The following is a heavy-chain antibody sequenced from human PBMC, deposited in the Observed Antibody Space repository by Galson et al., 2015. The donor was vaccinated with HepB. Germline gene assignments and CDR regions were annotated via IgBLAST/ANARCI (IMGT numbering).Heavy chain of an antibody. D-gene: IGHD3-10*01. Sequence: SLRLSCAASGFSFSSYAMSWVRQAPGKGLEWVSGISGDGGSTYYADSVKGRFTISRDNSKKTLYLQMNSLRAEDTAIYYCAKDNYGSGPYFFDYWGRGTLVTVSS. V-gene: IGHV3-23*01. CDR1: GFSFSSYA. J-gene: IGHJ4*02. CDR3: AKDNYGSGPYFFDY. CDR2: ISGDGGST.